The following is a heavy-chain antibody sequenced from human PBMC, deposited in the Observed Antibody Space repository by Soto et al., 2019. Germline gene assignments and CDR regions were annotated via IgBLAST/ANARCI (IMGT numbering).Heavy chain of an antibody. CDR3: ARRRIAGPGDYSYYVMDV. CDR2: INPNSGGT. D-gene: IGHD6-13*01. Sequence: ASVKVSCKASGYTSTGYYMHWVRQAPGQGLEWMGWINPNSGGTNYAQKFQGTVTMTRATSISTAYMELSSLRSDDTAVYYCARRRIAGPGDYSYYVMDVWGQGTTVTVSS. V-gene: IGHV1-2*02. CDR1: GYTSTGYY. J-gene: IGHJ6*02.